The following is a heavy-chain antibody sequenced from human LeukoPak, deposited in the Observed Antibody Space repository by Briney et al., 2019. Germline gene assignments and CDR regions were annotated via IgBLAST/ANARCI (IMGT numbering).Heavy chain of an antibody. Sequence: GGSLRLSCAASGFTFNNYAMNWVRQAPGKGLEWVSSISGGGETTYYADSAKGRFTISRDNSQNTLYLQMNSLRAEDTAVYYCARDYADYVGYFFFYYWGQGTLVTVSS. V-gene: IGHV3-23*01. CDR2: ISGGGETT. D-gene: IGHD4-17*01. CDR1: GFTFNNYA. J-gene: IGHJ4*02. CDR3: ARDYADYVGYFFFYY.